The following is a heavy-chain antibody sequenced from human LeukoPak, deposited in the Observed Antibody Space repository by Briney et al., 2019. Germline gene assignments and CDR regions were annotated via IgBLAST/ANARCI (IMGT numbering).Heavy chain of an antibody. V-gene: IGHV1-8*01. J-gene: IGHJ6*02. CDR3: ARVGLYDFWRNYYYGMDV. CDR2: MNPNSGNT. Sequence: SVKVSCKASGYTFTSYDINWVRQATGQGLEWMGWMNPNSGNTGYAQKFQGRVTMTRNTSISTAYMELSSLRSEDTAVYYCARVGLYDFWRNYYYGMDVWGQGTTVTVSS. CDR1: GYTFTSYD. D-gene: IGHD3-3*01.